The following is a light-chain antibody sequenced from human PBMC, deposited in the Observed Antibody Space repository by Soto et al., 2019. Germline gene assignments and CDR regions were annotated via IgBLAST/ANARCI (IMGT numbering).Light chain of an antibody. J-gene: IGKJ1*01. CDR2: GAS. CDR1: QSISSD. Sequence: DIQMTQSPSSLSASVGDRVTITCRASQSISSDLNWYQQKPGKAPKVLIYGASTVQSGVPSRFSGSGSGTDFTLTINSLQPEDFATYYCQQSYTTPRTFGQGTKVDIK. V-gene: IGKV1-39*01. CDR3: QQSYTTPRT.